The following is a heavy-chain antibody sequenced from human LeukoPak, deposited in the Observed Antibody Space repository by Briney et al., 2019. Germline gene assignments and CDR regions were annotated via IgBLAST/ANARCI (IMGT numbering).Heavy chain of an antibody. CDR1: GGSMTSGAYY. CDR2: IFVTGST. D-gene: IGHD2-2*01. J-gene: IGHJ6*03. CDR3: ARAGLSTRYSNYYYHYMNV. Sequence: PSQTLSLTCTVSGGSMTSGAYYWTWVRQPAGKGLEWIGRIFVTGSTNYNPALNGRLIISIDTSKNQFSLSLTSVTAADTAMYYCARAGLSTRYSNYYYHYMNVWGKGTTVTVSS. V-gene: IGHV4-61*02.